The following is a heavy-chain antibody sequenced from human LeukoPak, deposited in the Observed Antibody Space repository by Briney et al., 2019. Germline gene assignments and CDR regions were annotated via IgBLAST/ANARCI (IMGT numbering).Heavy chain of an antibody. V-gene: IGHV3-23*01. Sequence: GGSLRLSCAASGFTFSSYAMSWVRQAPGKGLEWVSAISGSGGSTYYADSVKGRFTISRDNSKNMLYLQMNSLRAEDTAIYYCAKNGDRGAYCSGGSCYPYYYYYIDVWGKGTTVTISS. CDR3: AKNGDRGAYCSGGSCYPYYYYYIDV. D-gene: IGHD2-15*01. CDR2: ISGSGGST. J-gene: IGHJ6*03. CDR1: GFTFSSYA.